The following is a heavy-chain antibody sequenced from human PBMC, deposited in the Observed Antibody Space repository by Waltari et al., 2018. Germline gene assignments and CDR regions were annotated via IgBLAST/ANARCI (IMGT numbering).Heavy chain of an antibody. CDR3: AKSPEYSSGWYLDY. CDR2: ISGSGGST. CDR1: GFTFSSYV. Sequence: EVHLLESGGGLVQPGGSLRLSCAASGFTFSSYVMSWVRQGPGKGLEWVSSISGSGGSTYYADSVKGRFTISRDNSKKTLYLQMNSLRAEDTAIYYCAKSPEYSSGWYLDYWGQGTLVTVSS. V-gene: IGHV3-23*01. D-gene: IGHD6-19*01. J-gene: IGHJ4*02.